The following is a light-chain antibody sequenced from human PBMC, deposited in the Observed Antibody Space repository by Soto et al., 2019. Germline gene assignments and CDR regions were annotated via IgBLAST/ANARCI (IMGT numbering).Light chain of an antibody. J-gene: IGKJ2*01. V-gene: IGKV3-15*01. Sequence: EIVMTQSPATLSVAPGERATLSCRASQSVSSHLVWYQQIPGQAPRLLIYDTSIRATGIPARFSGSGSGTEFTLTISSLQSEDFAVYYCQQYNNWPYTFGQGTKVDIK. CDR1: QSVSSH. CDR2: DTS. CDR3: QQYNNWPYT.